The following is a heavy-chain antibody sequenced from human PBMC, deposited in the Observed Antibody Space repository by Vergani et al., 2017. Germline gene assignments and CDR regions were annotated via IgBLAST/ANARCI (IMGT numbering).Heavy chain of an antibody. CDR2: INPNSGGT. J-gene: IGHJ3*02. D-gene: IGHD3-10*01. CDR3: ARGYYITMVRGVILMNAFDI. CDR1: GYTFTGYY. V-gene: IGHV1-2*02. Sequence: QVQLVQSGAEVKKPGASVKVSCKASGYTFTGYYMHWVRQAPGQGLEWMGWINPNSGGTKYALRFQGRVTMTRDTSISTAYMELSRLRSDDTAVYYCARGYYITMVRGVILMNAFDIWGQGTMVTVSS.